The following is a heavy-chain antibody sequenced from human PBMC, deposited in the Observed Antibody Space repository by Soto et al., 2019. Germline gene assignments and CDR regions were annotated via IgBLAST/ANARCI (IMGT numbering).Heavy chain of an antibody. CDR1: GGTFSSYA. CDR3: ARDTSIAVAGPYYYGMDV. V-gene: IGHV1-69*06. D-gene: IGHD6-19*01. Sequence: QVQLVQSGAEVKKPGSSVKVSCKASGGTFSSYAISWVRQAPGQGLEWMGGIIPIFGTANYAQKFQGRVTITADKSTSTAYMELSSLRSEDTAVYYCARDTSIAVAGPYYYGMDVWGQGTTVTVSS. J-gene: IGHJ6*02. CDR2: IIPIFGTA.